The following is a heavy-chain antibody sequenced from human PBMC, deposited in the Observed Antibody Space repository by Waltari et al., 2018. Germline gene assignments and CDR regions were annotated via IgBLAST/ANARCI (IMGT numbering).Heavy chain of an antibody. J-gene: IGHJ4*02. Sequence: EAQQVESGGDLVQPGRSLRLSFVVSGLPLSNYWMSWVRQAPGKGLGWVANINKDGTETYYVDSVRGRFTISKDDAKNSVYLQMNSLKVEDTAVYYCIRDYGSPYWGQGTLVTVSS. D-gene: IGHD6-19*01. CDR1: GLPLSNYW. CDR3: IRDYGSPY. CDR2: INKDGTET. V-gene: IGHV3-7*03.